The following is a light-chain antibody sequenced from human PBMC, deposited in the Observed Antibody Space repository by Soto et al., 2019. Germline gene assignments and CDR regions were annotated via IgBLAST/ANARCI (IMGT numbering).Light chain of an antibody. CDR2: NAS. V-gene: IGKV3-11*01. Sequence: EIVLTQSPATLSLSPGERATLSCRASQRVRNSLAWYQQQPGQAPRLLIYNASNRTTGIPARFSGSGSGTDFTLTISSLEHKDFAIYYCQQRSNWPGTFGLGTKVEIK. CDR1: QRVRNS. CDR3: QQRSNWPGT. J-gene: IGKJ1*01.